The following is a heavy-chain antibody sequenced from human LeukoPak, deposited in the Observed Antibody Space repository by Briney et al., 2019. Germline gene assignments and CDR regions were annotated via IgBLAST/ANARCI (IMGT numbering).Heavy chain of an antibody. CDR2: VNSDRRSV. CDR1: GFTVSNYW. CDR3: TRERNNGWDS. Sequence: GGSLRLSCAASGFTVSNYWMHWVRQAPGEGLVWVSRVNSDRRSVAYADSVQGRFTISTDNTKSTVYLQMDSLRAEDTAVYYCTRERNNGWDSWGQGTLVSVSS. V-gene: IGHV3-74*01. J-gene: IGHJ4*02. D-gene: IGHD6-19*01.